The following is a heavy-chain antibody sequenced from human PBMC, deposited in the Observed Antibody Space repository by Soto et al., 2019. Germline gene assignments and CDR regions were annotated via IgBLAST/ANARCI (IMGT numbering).Heavy chain of an antibody. CDR2: IKSKADGGTT. CDR3: TSLYPGN. D-gene: IGHD3-16*01. J-gene: IGHJ4*02. CDR1: EFTFANAW. V-gene: IGHV3-15*01. Sequence: GGSLRLSCAASEFTFANAWISWVRQAPGKGLEWVGRIKSKADGGTTDYAAPVKGRFTISRDESQNTLYLQMNSLKTEDTAVYYCTSLYPGNWGQGTLVTVSS.